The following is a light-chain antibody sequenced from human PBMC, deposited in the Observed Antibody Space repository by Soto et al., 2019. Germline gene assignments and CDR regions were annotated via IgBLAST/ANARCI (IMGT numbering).Light chain of an antibody. V-gene: IGKV4-1*01. CDR2: WAP. Sequence: DIVMTQSPDSLAVSLGERATINCKSSQNVLYSPNNKNALVWYQQTPGQPPKLLISWAPTRESGVPDRFSGSGSGTDFSLTISSLQAEDVAVYYCQQFYTTPTFGGGTKVEIK. J-gene: IGKJ4*01. CDR1: QNVLYSPNNKNA. CDR3: QQFYTTPT.